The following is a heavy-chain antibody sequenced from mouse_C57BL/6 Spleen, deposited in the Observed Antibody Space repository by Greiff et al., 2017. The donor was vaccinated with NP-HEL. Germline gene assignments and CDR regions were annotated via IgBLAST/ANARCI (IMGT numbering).Heavy chain of an antibody. V-gene: IGHV1-82*01. J-gene: IGHJ3*01. Sequence: QVQLQQPGPELVKPGASVKISCKASGYAFSSSWMNWVKQRPGKGLEWIGRIYPGDGDTNYNGKFKGKATLTADKSSSTAYMQLSSLTSEDSAVYFCAHIYGGFAYWGQGTLVTVSA. CDR2: IYPGDGDT. CDR3: AHIYGGFAY. CDR1: GYAFSSSW. D-gene: IGHD1-1*01.